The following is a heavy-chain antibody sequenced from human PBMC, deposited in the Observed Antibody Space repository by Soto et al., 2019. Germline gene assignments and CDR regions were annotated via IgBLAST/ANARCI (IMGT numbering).Heavy chain of an antibody. J-gene: IGHJ5*02. CDR1: GYTLTELS. D-gene: IGHD6-13*01. CDR2: FDPEDGET. V-gene: IGHV1-24*01. Sequence: ASVKVSCKVSGYTLTELSMHWVRQAPGKGLEWMGGFDPEDGETIYAQKLQGRVTMTTDTSTSTAYMELRSLRSDDTAVYYCAREWAAARLDPWGQGTLVTVSS. CDR3: AREWAAARLDP.